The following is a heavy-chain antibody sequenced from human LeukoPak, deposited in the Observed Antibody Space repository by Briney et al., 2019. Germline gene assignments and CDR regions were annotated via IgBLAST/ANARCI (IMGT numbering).Heavy chain of an antibody. Sequence: GGSLRLSCAASGFTFSSYWMHWVRQAPGKGLVWVSRINSDGSSTSYADSVKGRFTISRDNAKNTLYLQMNSLRAEDTAVYYCARAQRYSYGDYGPPDYWGQGTLVTVSS. V-gene: IGHV3-74*01. CDR1: GFTFSSYW. D-gene: IGHD4-17*01. CDR3: ARAQRYSYGDYGPPDY. J-gene: IGHJ4*02. CDR2: INSDGSST.